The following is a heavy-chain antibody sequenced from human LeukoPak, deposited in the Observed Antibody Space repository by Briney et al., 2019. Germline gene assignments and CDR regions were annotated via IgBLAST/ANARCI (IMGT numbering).Heavy chain of an antibody. CDR1: GGSISSGDYY. V-gene: IGHV4-30-4*01. Sequence: SETLSLTCTVSGGSISSGDYYWSWIRQPPGKGLEWIGYIYYSGSTYYNPSLKSRVTISVDTSKNQFSLKLSSVTAADTAVYYCARDLASLPGGAFDIWGQGTMVTVSS. D-gene: IGHD3-10*01. CDR2: IYYSGST. J-gene: IGHJ3*02. CDR3: ARDLASLPGGAFDI.